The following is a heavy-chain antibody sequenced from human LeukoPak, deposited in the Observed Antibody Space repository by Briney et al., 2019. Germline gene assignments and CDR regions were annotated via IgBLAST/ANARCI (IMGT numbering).Heavy chain of an antibody. V-gene: IGHV3-30-3*01. CDR2: ISYDGSNK. D-gene: IGHD3-3*01. CDR1: GFTFSSYA. J-gene: IGHJ4*02. Sequence: PGRSLRLSCAASGFTFSSYAMHWVRQAPGKGLEWVAGISYDGSNKYYADSVKGRFTISRDNSKNTLYLQMNSLRAEDTAVYYCANFPGDYIDYWGQGTLVTVSS. CDR3: ANFPGDYIDY.